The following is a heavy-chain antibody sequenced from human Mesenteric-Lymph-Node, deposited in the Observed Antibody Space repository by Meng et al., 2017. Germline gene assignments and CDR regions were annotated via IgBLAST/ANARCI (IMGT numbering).Heavy chain of an antibody. J-gene: IGHJ4*02. D-gene: IGHD3-10*01. Sequence: GGSLRLSCAASGFTFTTYTMSWVRQAPGKGLESVSRISDSGANTNYADSVKGRFTISRDNSKNTLFLQMNSLRAEDTAVYYCAGSSGPASYYLLWGQGTLVTAPQ. CDR2: ISDSGANT. CDR3: AGSSGPASYYLL. V-gene: IGHV3-23*01. CDR1: GFTFTTYT.